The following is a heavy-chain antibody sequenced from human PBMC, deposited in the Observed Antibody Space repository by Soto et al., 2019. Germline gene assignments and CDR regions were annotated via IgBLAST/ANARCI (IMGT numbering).Heavy chain of an antibody. CDR1: GFTFSGYA. J-gene: IGHJ3*02. CDR2: ISGSGGST. Sequence: GGSLRLSCAASGFTFSGYAMSWVRQAPGKGLEWVSAISGSGGSTYYADSVKGRFTISRDNSKNTLYLQMNSLRAEDTAVYYCAKDTRVAVAGNDAFDIWGQGTMVTVSS. D-gene: IGHD6-19*01. V-gene: IGHV3-23*01. CDR3: AKDTRVAVAGNDAFDI.